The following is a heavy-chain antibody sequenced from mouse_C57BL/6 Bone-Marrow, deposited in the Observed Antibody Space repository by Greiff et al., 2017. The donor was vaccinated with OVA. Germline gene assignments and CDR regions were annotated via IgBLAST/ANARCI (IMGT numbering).Heavy chain of an antibody. CDR2: ISSGGSYT. J-gene: IGHJ3*02. CDR3: ARPRPSLGGY. V-gene: IGHV5-6*01. CDR1: GFTFSSSG. Sequence: EVKLVESGGDLVKPGGSLKLSCAASGFTFSSSGMSWVRQTPDKRLEWVATISSGGSYTNYPDSVKGRFTISRDNAKNTLYLQMSSLKSEDAAMDYSARPRPSLGGYWGQGTLVTVSA.